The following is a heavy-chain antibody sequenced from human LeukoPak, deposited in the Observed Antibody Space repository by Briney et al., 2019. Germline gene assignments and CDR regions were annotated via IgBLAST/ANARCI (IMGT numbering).Heavy chain of an antibody. V-gene: IGHV1-46*01. D-gene: IGHD6-25*01. CDR2: INLNAVTT. J-gene: IGHJ4*02. Sequence: GASVKVSCKASGYTFTNYYIHWMRQAPGQGLEWVRIINLNAVTTRYAQKFQGRITVTRDTSTSTVYMELSSLRSEDTAVYFCAREGAAEAKNFDYWGQGTLVIVSS. CDR1: GYTFTNYY. CDR3: AREGAAEAKNFDY.